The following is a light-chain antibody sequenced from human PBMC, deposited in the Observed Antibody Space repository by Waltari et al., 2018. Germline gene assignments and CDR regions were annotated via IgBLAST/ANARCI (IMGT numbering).Light chain of an antibody. CDR3: AVWDDSLNGWV. CDR2: SNN. CDR1: SSNIGSNG. V-gene: IGLV1-44*01. J-gene: IGLJ3*02. Sequence: QSVLTQPPSASGTPGQRVTTSCSGSSSNIGSNGVDWYQQLTGTAPKLLIYSNNQRPSGGPDRFCGSKSGISASLAISGLQSDDEADYYCAVWDDSLNGWVFGGGTKLTVL.